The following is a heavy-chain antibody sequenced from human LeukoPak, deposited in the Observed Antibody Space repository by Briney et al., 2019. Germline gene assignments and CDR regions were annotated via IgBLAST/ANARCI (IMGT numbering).Heavy chain of an antibody. V-gene: IGHV3-21*01. CDR3: VKPYYYSSGSLN. CDR1: GFTFSDYS. CDR2: ISSSTSSI. D-gene: IGHD3-10*01. Sequence: GGSLRLSCAASGFTFSDYSMNWVRQAPGKGLEWVSPISSSTSSIYYADSVKGRFTISRDNAKNSLYLQMNSLRAEDTAMYYCVKPYYYSSGSLNWGQGTLVTVSS. J-gene: IGHJ4*02.